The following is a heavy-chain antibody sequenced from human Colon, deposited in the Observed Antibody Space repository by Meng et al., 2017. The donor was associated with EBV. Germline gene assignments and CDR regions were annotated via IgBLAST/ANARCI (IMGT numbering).Heavy chain of an antibody. CDR1: CGSVRSGGYS. CDR2: IYYSGST. D-gene: IGHD6-19*01. J-gene: IGHJ4*02. CDR3: ARVSSGWDYFDY. V-gene: IGHV4-31*03. Sequence: QAPGPGLFTPSQTLSPTSTVSCGSVRSGGYSWTWIRQHPGKGLEWFGHIYYSGSTFYNPSLKRRVIISIDTSKNQFSLNLRSVTAADTAVYYCARVSSGWDYFDYWGQGTLVTVSS.